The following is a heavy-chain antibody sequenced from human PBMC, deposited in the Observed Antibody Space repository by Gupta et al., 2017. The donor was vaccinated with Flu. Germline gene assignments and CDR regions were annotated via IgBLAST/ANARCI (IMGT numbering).Heavy chain of an antibody. J-gene: IGHJ1*01. CDR2: INHSGST. Sequence: QVQLQQWGAGLLKPSETLSLTCAVYGGSFSGYYWSWIRQPPGKGLEWIGEINHSGSTNYNPSLKSRVTISVDTSKNQFSLKLSSVTAADTAVYYCASTQMGGSGIDTKNAEYFQHWGQGTLVTVSS. D-gene: IGHD3-10*01. CDR1: GGSFSGYY. CDR3: ASTQMGGSGIDTKNAEYFQH. V-gene: IGHV4-34*01.